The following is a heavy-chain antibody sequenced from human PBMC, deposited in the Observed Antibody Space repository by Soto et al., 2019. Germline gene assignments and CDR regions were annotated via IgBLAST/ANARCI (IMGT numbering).Heavy chain of an antibody. V-gene: IGHV4-61*08. J-gene: IGHJ4*02. CDR3: ARGYDSSDFDY. CDR2: MYYSGST. D-gene: IGHD3-22*01. CDR1: GGSISSGGDS. Sequence: SETLSLTCAVSGGSISSGGDSWSWIRQPPGKGLEWIGYMYYSGSTNYNPSLKSRVTISVDTSKNQFSLKLSSVTAADTAVYYCARGYDSSDFDYWGQGTLVTVSS.